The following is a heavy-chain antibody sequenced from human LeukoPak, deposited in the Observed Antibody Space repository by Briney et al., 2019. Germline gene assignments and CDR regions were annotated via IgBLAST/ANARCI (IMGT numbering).Heavy chain of an antibody. J-gene: IGHJ3*02. D-gene: IGHD2-15*01. CDR1: GFTVSSNY. V-gene: IGHV3-66*01. Sequence: PGGSLRLSCAASGFTVSSNYMSWVRQAPGKGLEWVSVIYSGGTTYYADSVKGRFTIPRDNSKNTLYLQMHSLRAEDTAVYYCASKADCRGGTCPTGAFDIWGQGTRVTVSS. CDR2: IYSGGTT. CDR3: ASKADCRGGTCPTGAFDI.